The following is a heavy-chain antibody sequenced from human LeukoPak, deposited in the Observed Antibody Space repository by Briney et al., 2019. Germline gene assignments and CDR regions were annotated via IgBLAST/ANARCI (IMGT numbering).Heavy chain of an antibody. CDR1: GFTFSSYT. V-gene: IGHV3-21*01. J-gene: IGHJ6*02. CDR2: ISSSSTYI. D-gene: IGHD3-22*01. CDR3: ARGTRPDSSGYTYYYYGMDV. Sequence: PGGSLRLSCAASGFTFSSYTMNWVRQAPGKGLEWVASISSSSTYIYHADSVKGRFTISRDNAKNSLFLQMYSLRAEDTAVYYCARGTRPDSSGYTYYYYGMDVWGQGTTVTVSS.